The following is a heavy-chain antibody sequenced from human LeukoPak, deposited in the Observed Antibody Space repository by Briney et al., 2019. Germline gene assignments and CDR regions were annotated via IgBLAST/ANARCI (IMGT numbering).Heavy chain of an antibody. CDR2: ISWNSGST. CDR1: GFTFDDYA. CDR3: AKNKGVWGSYIDY. Sequence: GGSLRLSCAASGFTFDDYAMHWVRQAPGKGLEWVSGISWNSGSTYYADSVKGRFTISRDNSKNTLYLQMNSLRAEDTAVYYCAKNKGVWGSYIDYWGQGTLVTVSS. J-gene: IGHJ4*02. V-gene: IGHV3-23*01. D-gene: IGHD3-16*01.